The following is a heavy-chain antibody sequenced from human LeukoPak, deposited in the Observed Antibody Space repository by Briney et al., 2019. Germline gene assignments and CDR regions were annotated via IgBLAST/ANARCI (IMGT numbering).Heavy chain of an antibody. V-gene: IGHV3-21*01. CDR2: ISSSSSYI. D-gene: IGHD2-15*01. Sequence: PGGSMRLSCVASGFTFSSYSMNWVRQAPGKGLEWVASISSSSSYIYYADSVKGRFTISRDNAKSSLYLQMNSLRAEDTAVYYCAREGYCSGGSSPYHFDYWGQGTLVTVSS. CDR3: AREGYCSGGSSPYHFDY. J-gene: IGHJ4*02. CDR1: GFTFSSYS.